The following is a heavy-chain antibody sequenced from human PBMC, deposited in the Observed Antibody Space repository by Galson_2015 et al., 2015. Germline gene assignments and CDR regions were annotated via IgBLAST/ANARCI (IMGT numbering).Heavy chain of an antibody. V-gene: IGHV4-59*01. D-gene: IGHD2-21*02. CDR3: ARGLAYCGGDCYSGADY. CDR1: GGSISSYY. Sequence: LSLTCTVSGGSISSYYWSWIRQPPGKGLEWIGYIYYSGSTNYNPSLKSRVTISVDTSKNQFSLKLSSVTAADTAVYYCARGLAYCGGDCYSGADYWGQGTLVTVSS. J-gene: IGHJ4*02. CDR2: IYYSGST.